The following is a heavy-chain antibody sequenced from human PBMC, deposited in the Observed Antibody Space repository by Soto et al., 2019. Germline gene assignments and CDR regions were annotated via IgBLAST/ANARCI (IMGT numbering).Heavy chain of an antibody. CDR1: GGSISSGGYY. Sequence: SDTLSLTCTVSGGSISSGGYYWSWIRQHPGKGLEWIGYIYYSGSTYYNPSLKSRVTISVDTSKNQFSLKLSSVTAADTAVYYCARGLGSFTAEYNWFDPWGQGTLVTVSS. CDR2: IYYSGST. V-gene: IGHV4-31*03. D-gene: IGHD1-26*01. CDR3: ARGLGSFTAEYNWFDP. J-gene: IGHJ5*02.